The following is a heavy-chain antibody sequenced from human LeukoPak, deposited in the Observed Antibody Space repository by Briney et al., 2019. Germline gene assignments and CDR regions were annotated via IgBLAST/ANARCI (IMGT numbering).Heavy chain of an antibody. Sequence: SETLSLTCAVYGGSFSGYYWSWIRQPPGKGLEWIGEIYRSGSTNYNPSLKSRVTISVDKSKNQFSLKLSSVTAADTAVYYCAGYYYDSSGYYYYFDYWGQGTLVTVSS. CDR3: AGYYYDSSGYYYYFDY. J-gene: IGHJ4*02. CDR1: GGSFSGYY. D-gene: IGHD3-22*01. CDR2: IYRSGST. V-gene: IGHV4-34*01.